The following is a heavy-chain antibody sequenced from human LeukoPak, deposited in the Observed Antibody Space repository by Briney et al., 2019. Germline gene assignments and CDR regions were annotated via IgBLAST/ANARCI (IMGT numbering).Heavy chain of an antibody. J-gene: IGHJ1*01. V-gene: IGHV1-2*02. CDR1: GYTFINHA. Sequence: ASVKVSCKASGYTFINHAMNWVRQAPGQGLEWMGWINPNSGGTNYAQKFQGRVTMTRATSISTVYMELSRLTSDDTAVYYCARSLTPNENEYFQHWGQGTLVTVSS. CDR2: INPNSGGT. CDR3: ARSLTPNENEYFQH. D-gene: IGHD2-15*01.